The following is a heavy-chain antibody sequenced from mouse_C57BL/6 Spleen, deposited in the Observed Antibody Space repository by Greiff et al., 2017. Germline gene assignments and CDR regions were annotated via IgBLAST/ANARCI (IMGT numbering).Heavy chain of an antibody. V-gene: IGHV1-55*01. CDR1: GYTFTSYW. CDR3: ARAYDYYAMDY. CDR2: IYPGSGST. Sequence: QVQLQQPGAELVKPGASVKMSCKASGYTFTSYWITWVKQRPGQGLEWIGDIYPGSGSTNYNEKFKGKATLTVDTSASTAYMQLSSLASEDSAVYYCARAYDYYAMDYWGQGTSVTVSS. J-gene: IGHJ4*01.